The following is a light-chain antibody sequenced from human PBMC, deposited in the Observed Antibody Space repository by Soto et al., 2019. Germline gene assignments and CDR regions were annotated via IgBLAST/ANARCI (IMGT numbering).Light chain of an antibody. Sequence: DIVMTQSPDSLAVSLGERATINCKSSQSVLYSSNNKNYLAWYQQKKGQSPQLLIYLASNRDSGVPARFSGSGSGTYCTLKISRVEAEDVALYYCMQALQNPNTFGQGTRLEIK. J-gene: IGKJ5*01. CDR3: MQALQNPNT. V-gene: IGKV4-1*01. CDR2: LAS. CDR1: QSVLYSSNNKNY.